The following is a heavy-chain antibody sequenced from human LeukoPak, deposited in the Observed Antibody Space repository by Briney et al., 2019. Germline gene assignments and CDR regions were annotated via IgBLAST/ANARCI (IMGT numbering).Heavy chain of an antibody. J-gene: IGHJ4*02. CDR1: GFTFTSSA. CDR2: IVVGSGNT. Sequence: AASVKVSCKASGFTFTSSAVQWVRQARGQRLEWIGWIVVGSGNTNYAQKFQERVTITRDMSTSTAYMELSSLRSEDTAVYYCAALYDYGDHRYYWGQGTLVTVSS. D-gene: IGHD4-17*01. V-gene: IGHV1-58*01. CDR3: AALYDYGDHRYY.